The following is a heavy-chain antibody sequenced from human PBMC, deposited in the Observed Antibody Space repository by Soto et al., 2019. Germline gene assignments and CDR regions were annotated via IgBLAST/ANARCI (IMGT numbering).Heavy chain of an antibody. CDR3: AKGGGSRSGSYFSWFDP. D-gene: IGHD3-10*01. Sequence: GGSLRLSCAASGFTFSSYAMSWVRQAPGKGLEWVSAISGSGGSTYYADSVKGRFTISRDNSKNTLYLQMNSLRAEDTAVYYCAKGGGSRSGSYFSWFDPWGQGTLVTVSS. CDR1: GFTFSSYA. V-gene: IGHV3-23*01. CDR2: ISGSGGST. J-gene: IGHJ5*02.